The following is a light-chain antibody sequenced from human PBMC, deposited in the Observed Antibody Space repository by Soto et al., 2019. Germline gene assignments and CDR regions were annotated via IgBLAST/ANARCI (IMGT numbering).Light chain of an antibody. CDR2: EVY. CDR3: SAYAGSSTWV. Sequence: QSAPTQPPSASGSPGQSVTFSCTGTSSDVGGYNYVSWYQQYPGKATKLMIYEVYKRPSGVPDRFSGSKSANTASLNVSGLQPEDEADSYCSAYAGSSTWVFGGGTKLTVL. V-gene: IGLV2-8*01. CDR1: SSDVGGYNY. J-gene: IGLJ2*01.